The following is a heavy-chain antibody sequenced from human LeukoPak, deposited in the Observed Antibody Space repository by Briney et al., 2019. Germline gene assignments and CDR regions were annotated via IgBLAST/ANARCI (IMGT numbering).Heavy chain of an antibody. CDR2: IYHSGST. J-gene: IGHJ6*02. CDR1: GGSISSGGYY. D-gene: IGHD6-19*01. V-gene: IGHV4-30-2*01. CDR3: ARGPYSSGWSNYYYGMDV. Sequence: PSETLSLTCTVSGGSISSGGYYWSWIRQPPGKGLEWIGYIYHSGSTYYNPSLKSRVTMSVDTSKNQFSLKVSSVTAADTAVYYCARGPYSSGWSNYYYGMDVWGQGTTVTVSS.